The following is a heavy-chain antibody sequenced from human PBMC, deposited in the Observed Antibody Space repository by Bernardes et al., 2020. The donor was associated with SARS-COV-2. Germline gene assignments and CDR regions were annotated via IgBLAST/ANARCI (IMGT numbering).Heavy chain of an antibody. CDR3: TRVLNWGTYRDSFDM. J-gene: IGHJ3*02. Sequence: ASVKDSCKASGYTFPGYFLHWVRQAPGQGLEWMAWINPNSGGTNYAQKFQGRVTLARDTSISTAYMELSGLRSDDTAVYYCTRVLNWGTYRDSFDMWGQGTMVTVSS. D-gene: IGHD3-16*02. CDR1: GYTFPGYF. CDR2: INPNSGGT. V-gene: IGHV1-2*02.